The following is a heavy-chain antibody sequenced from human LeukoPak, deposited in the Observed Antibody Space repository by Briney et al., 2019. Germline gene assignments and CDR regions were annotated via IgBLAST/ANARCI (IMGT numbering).Heavy chain of an antibody. V-gene: IGHV3-33*05. CDR3: ARQVDTPMALPDY. J-gene: IGHJ4*02. CDR1: GFTFSTYG. CDR2: ISFDGSTT. D-gene: IGHD5-18*01. Sequence: GGSLRLSCAASGFTFSTYGMHWVRQTTGKGLEWVSIISFDGSTTYYGDSVRGRFTISRDNSKNTIDLQMDSLRADDTAIYYCARQVDTPMALPDYWGQGTLVTVSS.